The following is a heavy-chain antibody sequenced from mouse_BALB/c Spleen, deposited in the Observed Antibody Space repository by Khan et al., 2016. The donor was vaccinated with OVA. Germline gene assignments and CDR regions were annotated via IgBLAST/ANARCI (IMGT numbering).Heavy chain of an antibody. J-gene: IGHJ3*01. CDR2: ISSGGSYT. V-gene: IGHV5-6*01. Sequence: EVELVASGGDLVKPGGSLKLTCAASGFTFSTYGMSWVRQTPDKRLEWVATISSGGSYTYYPDNVKGRFTISRDNAKNTLYLQMSSLKSEDTAMYYCARLAYYYNSEGFAYWGQGTLVTVSA. CDR1: GFTFSTYG. D-gene: IGHD1-1*01. CDR3: ARLAYYYNSEGFAY.